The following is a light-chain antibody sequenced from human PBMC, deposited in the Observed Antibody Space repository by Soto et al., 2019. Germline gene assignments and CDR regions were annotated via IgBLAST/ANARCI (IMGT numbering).Light chain of an antibody. CDR2: EVS. J-gene: IGLJ1*01. V-gene: IGLV2-14*01. CDR3: SSYKTSNTYV. CDR1: SSDVGGYNY. Sequence: ALTQPASVSGYPGQSITISCTGRSSDVGGYNYVSWYQQHPGKAPKFMIYEVSRRPSGVSNRFSGSKSGNTASLTVSGLQAEDEADYYCSSYKTSNTYVFGTGTKVTVL.